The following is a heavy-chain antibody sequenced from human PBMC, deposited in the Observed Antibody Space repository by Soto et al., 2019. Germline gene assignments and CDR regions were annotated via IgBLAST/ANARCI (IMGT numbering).Heavy chain of an antibody. D-gene: IGHD1-26*01. V-gene: IGHV3-7*05. CDR1: GSTLSSHW. CDR3: AKDHGSGSYPY. CDR2: INQDGFGK. J-gene: IGHJ4*02. Sequence: EVQLVESGGGLVQPGGSLRLSCVISGSTLSSHWMTWVRQAPGKGLGWVASINQDGFGKHYLDSVKGRFTISRDTAKSSLYLQMDSLRVEDTAVYYCAKDHGSGSYPYWGQGTLVTVS.